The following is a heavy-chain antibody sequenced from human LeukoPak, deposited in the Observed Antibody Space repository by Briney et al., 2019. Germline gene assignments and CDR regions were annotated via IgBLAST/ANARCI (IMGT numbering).Heavy chain of an antibody. CDR1: GFTFSSYA. CDR3: AKIWEQWLVRDLDY. D-gene: IGHD6-19*01. Sequence: PGGSLRLSCAASGFTFSSYAMSWVRQAPGKGLEWVSAISGSGGSTYYADSVKGRFTISRDNSKSTLYPQMNSLRAEDTAVYYCAKIWEQWLVRDLDYWGQGTLVTVSS. J-gene: IGHJ4*02. V-gene: IGHV3-23*01. CDR2: ISGSGGST.